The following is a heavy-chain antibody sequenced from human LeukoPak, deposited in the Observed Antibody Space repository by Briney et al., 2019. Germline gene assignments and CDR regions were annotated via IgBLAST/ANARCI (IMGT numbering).Heavy chain of an antibody. D-gene: IGHD3-22*01. CDR3: ARGRWIVAHGMDV. CDR1: GGSISSYY. V-gene: IGHV4-34*01. Sequence: PSETLSLTCTVSGGSISSYYWSWIRQPPGKGLEWIGEINHSGSTNYNPSLKSRVTISVDTSKNQFSLKLSSVTAADTAVYYCARGRWIVAHGMDVWGQGTTVTVSS. J-gene: IGHJ6*02. CDR2: INHSGST.